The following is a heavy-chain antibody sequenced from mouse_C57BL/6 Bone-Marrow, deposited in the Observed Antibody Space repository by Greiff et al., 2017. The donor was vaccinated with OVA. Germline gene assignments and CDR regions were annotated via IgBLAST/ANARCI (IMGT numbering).Heavy chain of an antibody. CDR2: IRLKSDNYAT. CDR1: GFTFSNYW. CDR3: TGGDGYYVAY. V-gene: IGHV6-3*01. D-gene: IGHD2-3*01. Sequence: EVQLQQSGGGLVQPGGSMKLSCVASGFTFSNYWMNWVRQSPEKGLEWVAQIRLKSDNYATHYAESVKGRFTISRDDSKSSVYLQMNNLRAEDTGIYYCTGGDGYYVAYWGQGTLVTVSA. J-gene: IGHJ3*01.